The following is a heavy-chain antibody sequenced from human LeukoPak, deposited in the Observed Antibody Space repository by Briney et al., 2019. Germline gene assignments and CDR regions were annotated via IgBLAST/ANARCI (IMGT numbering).Heavy chain of an antibody. J-gene: IGHJ6*02. CDR2: ISAYNGNT. CDR1: GYTFTSYG. D-gene: IGHD3-22*01. V-gene: IGHV1-18*01. Sequence: ASVKVSCKASGYTFTSYGISWVRQAPGQGLEWMGWISAYNGNTNYAQKLQGRVTMTTDTSTSTAYMELRSLRSDDTAVYYCARVEGSSGWYYYYGMDVWGQGTTVTVSS. CDR3: ARVEGSSGWYYYYGMDV.